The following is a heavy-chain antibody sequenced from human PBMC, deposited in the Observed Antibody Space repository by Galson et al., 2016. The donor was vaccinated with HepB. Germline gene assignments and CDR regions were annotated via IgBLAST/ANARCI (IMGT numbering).Heavy chain of an antibody. CDR2: ISGSGGST. Sequence: SLRLSCAASGFTFSSYALTWVRQAPGKGLEWVSVISGSGGSTYYADSVKGRFTISRDNSKNTLYLQMNSLRAEDTAVYYCAETDWGYDGANGFDPWGQGTLVTVSS. V-gene: IGHV3-23*01. CDR3: AETDWGYDGANGFDP. D-gene: IGHD5-12*01. CDR1: GFTFSSYA. J-gene: IGHJ5*02.